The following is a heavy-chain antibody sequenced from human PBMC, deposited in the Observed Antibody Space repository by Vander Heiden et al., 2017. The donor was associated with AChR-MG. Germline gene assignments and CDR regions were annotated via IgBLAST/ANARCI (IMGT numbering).Heavy chain of an antibody. CDR1: GITFRTYA. CDR3: RIPYYHPGSRGVLGGDSFDI. CDR2: ISRDGERT. Sequence: EVQLLESGGGLVQRGGSLGLSCAACGITFRTYALTWVSRAPGEGPEWVSHISRDGERTYYADAVKGRFTISRDNSKDTVYLQLSTLRAEDTAVYYCRIPYYHPGSRGVLGGDSFDIWGQGTMVTVSS. D-gene: IGHD1-26*01. J-gene: IGHJ3*02. V-gene: IGHV3-23*01.